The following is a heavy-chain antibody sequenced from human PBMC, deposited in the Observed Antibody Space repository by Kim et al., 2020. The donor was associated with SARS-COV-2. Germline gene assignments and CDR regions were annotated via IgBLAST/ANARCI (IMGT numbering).Heavy chain of an antibody. CDR1: GFTVSSNY. CDR2: IYSGGST. CDR3: ARGGTEWLPRSRYFDL. V-gene: IGHV3-66*01. Sequence: GGSLRLSCAASGFTVSSNYMSWVRQAPGKGLEWVSVIYSGGSTYYADSVKGRFTISRDNSKNTLYLQMNSLRAEDTAVYYCARGGTEWLPRSRYFDLWGRGTLVTVSS. D-gene: IGHD3-3*01. J-gene: IGHJ2*01.